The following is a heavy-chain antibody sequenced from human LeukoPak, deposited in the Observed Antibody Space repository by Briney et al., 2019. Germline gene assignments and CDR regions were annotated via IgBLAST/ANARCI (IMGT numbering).Heavy chain of an antibody. J-gene: IGHJ2*01. V-gene: IGHV4-4*07. Sequence: PPETLSLTCTVCGGCISSYYWSWIRQPAGKGLEWIGRIYTSGSTNYNPSLKSRVTMSVDTSKNQFSLKLSSVTAADTAVYYCARDAGQQPSYWYFDLWGRGTLVTVSS. CDR3: ARDAGQQPSYWYFDL. CDR2: IYTSGST. CDR1: GGCISSYY. D-gene: IGHD6-13*01.